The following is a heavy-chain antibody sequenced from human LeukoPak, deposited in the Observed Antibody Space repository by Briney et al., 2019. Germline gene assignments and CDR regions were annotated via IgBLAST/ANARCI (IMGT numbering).Heavy chain of an antibody. CDR1: GGSISSYY. J-gene: IGHJ4*02. V-gene: IGHV4-59*08. Sequence: MPSETLSLTCTVSGGSISSYYWSWIRQPPGKGLEWIGYIYYSGSTNYNPSLKSRVTISVDTSKNQFSLKLSSVTAADTAVYYCARLPYDILTGYFDYWGQGTLVTVSS. CDR2: IYYSGST. CDR3: ARLPYDILTGYFDY. D-gene: IGHD3-9*01.